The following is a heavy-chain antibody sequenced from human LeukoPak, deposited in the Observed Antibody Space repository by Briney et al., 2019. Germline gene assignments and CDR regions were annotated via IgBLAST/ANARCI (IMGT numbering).Heavy chain of an antibody. Sequence: PSETLSLTCTVSGGSLSSGSDYWSWIRQSAGKGLEWIGRIYASGSTNYNPSLKSRVTISRDTSKNQFSLNLYSVTATDTAVYYCARRPSPPDAFDIWGQGTAVTVSS. CDR2: IYASGST. V-gene: IGHV4-61*02. CDR1: GGSLSSGSDY. J-gene: IGHJ3*02. CDR3: ARRPSPPDAFDI.